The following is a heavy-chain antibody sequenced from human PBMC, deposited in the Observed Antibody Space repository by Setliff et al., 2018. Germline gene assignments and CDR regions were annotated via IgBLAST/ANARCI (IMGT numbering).Heavy chain of an antibody. CDR3: RLWFEETLRDY. D-gene: IGHD3-10*01. CDR2: ISDTALGI. V-gene: IGHV3-23*01. J-gene: IGHJ4*02. CDR1: GFTYNNDW. Sequence: GGSLRLSCGASGFTYNNDWVSWVRQAPGKGLEWVSSISDTALGIYYADSVRGRFIISRDNSKNTLYLQMNSLRGEDTALYYCRLWFEETLRDYWGKGTQVTVSS.